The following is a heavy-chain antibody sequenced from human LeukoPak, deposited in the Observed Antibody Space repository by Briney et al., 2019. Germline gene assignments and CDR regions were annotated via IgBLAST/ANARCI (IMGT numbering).Heavy chain of an antibody. CDR3: ARISDYYGSGSYLTDAFDI. Sequence: GESLKISCKGSGYSFTSYWIGWVRQMPGKGLEWMGIIYPGDSDTRYSPSFQGQVTISADKSISTAYLQWSSLKASDTAMYYCARISDYYGSGSYLTDAFDIRGQGTMVTVSS. D-gene: IGHD3-10*01. CDR2: IYPGDSDT. V-gene: IGHV5-51*01. CDR1: GYSFTSYW. J-gene: IGHJ3*02.